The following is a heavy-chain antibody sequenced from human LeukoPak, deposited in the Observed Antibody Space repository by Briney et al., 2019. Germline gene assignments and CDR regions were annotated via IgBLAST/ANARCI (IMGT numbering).Heavy chain of an antibody. CDR2: IYYSGST. CDR3: ARDKGMELAFDY. CDR1: GGSISSYY. D-gene: IGHD4/OR15-4a*01. V-gene: IGHV4-59*01. Sequence: SETLSLTCTVSGGSISSYYWSWIRQPPGKGPEWIGYIYYSGSTNYNPSLKSRVTISVDTSKNQFSLKLSSVTAADTAVYYCARDKGMELAFDYWGQGTLVTVSS. J-gene: IGHJ4*02.